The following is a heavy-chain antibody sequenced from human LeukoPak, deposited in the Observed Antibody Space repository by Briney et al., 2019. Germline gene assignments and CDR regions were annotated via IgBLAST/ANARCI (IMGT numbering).Heavy chain of an antibody. D-gene: IGHD3-22*01. CDR2: IKSKKDGGTT. Sequence: PGGSLRLSCAASGFSFSSYSINWIRQTPGKGLEWVGRIKSKKDGGTTEFAAPVRGRFTISRDDSQNTLYLQMNSLTSDDTAVYYCTQGSGFYYDYWGQGTLVTVSS. V-gene: IGHV3-15*07. CDR3: TQGSGFYYDY. J-gene: IGHJ4*02. CDR1: GFSFSSYS.